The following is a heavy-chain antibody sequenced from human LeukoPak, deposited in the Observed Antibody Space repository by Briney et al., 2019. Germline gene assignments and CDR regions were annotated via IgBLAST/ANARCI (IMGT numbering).Heavy chain of an antibody. CDR2: IIPIFGTA. CDR3: ARDDSGRIAARQDYYYMDV. J-gene: IGHJ6*03. Sequence: SVKVSCKASGGTFSSYAISWVRQAPGQGLEWMGGIIPIFGTANYAQKFQGRVTITTDESTSTAYMELSSLRSEDTAVYYCARDDSGRIAARQDYYYMDVWGKGTTVTVSS. CDR1: GGTFSSYA. D-gene: IGHD6-6*01. V-gene: IGHV1-69*05.